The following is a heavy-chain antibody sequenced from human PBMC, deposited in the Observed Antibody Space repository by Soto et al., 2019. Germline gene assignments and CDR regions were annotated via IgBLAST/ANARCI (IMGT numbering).Heavy chain of an antibody. Sequence: QVQLVESGGGVVQPGRSLRLSCAASGFTFSSYGMHWVRQAPGKGLEWVAVISYDGSNKYYADSVKGRFTISRDNSKNTLYLQMNRVRDEDTAVYYCAKELGYCSGGSCPTTDYWGQGTLVTVSS. CDR1: GFTFSSYG. D-gene: IGHD2-15*01. V-gene: IGHV3-30*18. CDR3: AKELGYCSGGSCPTTDY. J-gene: IGHJ4*02. CDR2: ISYDGSNK.